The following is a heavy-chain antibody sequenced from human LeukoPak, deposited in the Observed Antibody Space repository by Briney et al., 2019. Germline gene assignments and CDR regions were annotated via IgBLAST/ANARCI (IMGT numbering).Heavy chain of an antibody. CDR1: GVSISSSYYY. J-gene: IGHJ4*01. Sequence: SETLSLTCIVSGVSISSSYYYWGWIRQPPGKGLEWIGSIYYSGSTYYNSSPKSRVTISIDTSKNQVSLNLTSMTAADTAVYYCAKSGGYGLIDYWGQGTLVTVSS. D-gene: IGHD1-26*01. V-gene: IGHV4-39*01. CDR2: IYYSGST. CDR3: AKSGGYGLIDY.